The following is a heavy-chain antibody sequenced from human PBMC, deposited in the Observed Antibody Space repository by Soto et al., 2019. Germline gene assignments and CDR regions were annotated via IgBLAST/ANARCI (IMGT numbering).Heavy chain of an antibody. V-gene: IGHV1-24*01. CDR1: GYTLTELS. CDR2: FDPEDGET. CDR3: ATDYYYSSRLLRDY. J-gene: IGHJ4*02. Sequence: ASVKGSCKVSGYTLTELSMHWVRQAPGKGLEWMGGFDPEDGETIYAQKFQGRVTMTEDTSTDTAYMELSSLRSEDTAVYYCATDYYYSSRLLRDYWGQGTLVTVSS. D-gene: IGHD3-22*01.